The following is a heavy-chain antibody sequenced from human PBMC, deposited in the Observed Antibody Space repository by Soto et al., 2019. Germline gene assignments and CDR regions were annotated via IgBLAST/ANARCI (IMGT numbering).Heavy chain of an antibody. CDR1: GFTFSSYS. J-gene: IGHJ6*02. D-gene: IGHD4-17*01. CDR2: ISSSSSTI. CDR3: ARADYLRISDYGMDV. Sequence: EVQLVESGGGLVQPGGSLRLYCAASGFTFSSYSMNWVRQAPGKGLEWVSYISSSSSTIYYADSVKGRFTISRDNAKNSLYLQMNSLRAEDTAVYYCARADYLRISDYGMDVWGQGTTVTVSS. V-gene: IGHV3-48*01.